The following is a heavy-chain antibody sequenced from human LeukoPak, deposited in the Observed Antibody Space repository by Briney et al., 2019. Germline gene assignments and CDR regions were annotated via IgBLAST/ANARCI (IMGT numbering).Heavy chain of an antibody. CDR1: GFSLSTSGVG. D-gene: IGHD2-15*01. Sequence: SGPTLVKPTQTLTLTCTFSGFSLSTSGVGVGWIRQPPGKALEWLALIYCNDDKRYSPSLKSRLTITEDTSKNQVVLTMTNMDPVDTATYYCAHSVSPRFCSGGSCLNWFDPWGQGTLVTVSS. CDR2: IYCNDDK. CDR3: AHSVSPRFCSGGSCLNWFDP. V-gene: IGHV2-5*01. J-gene: IGHJ5*02.